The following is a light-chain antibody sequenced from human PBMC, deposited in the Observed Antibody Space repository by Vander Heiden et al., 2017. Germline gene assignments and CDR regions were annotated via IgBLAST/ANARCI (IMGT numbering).Light chain of an antibody. CDR3: QQYGSSPLT. J-gene: IGKJ4*01. V-gene: IGKV3-20*01. Sequence: EIVLTQSPGTLSLSPGERATLSCRASQSVSSSYLAWYQQKPGQAPRFLIYGASSRATGIPDRFSGSGSGIDFTLTISRLEPEDFAVYYCQQYGSSPLTFGGGTKVEIK. CDR2: GAS. CDR1: QSVSSSY.